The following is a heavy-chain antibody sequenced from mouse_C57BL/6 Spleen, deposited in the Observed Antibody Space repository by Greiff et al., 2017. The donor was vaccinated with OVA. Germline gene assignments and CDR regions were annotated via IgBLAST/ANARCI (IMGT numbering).Heavy chain of an antibody. CDR3: ARDGYYVPFAD. CDR1: GYSITSGYY. Sequence: EVKLMESGPGLVKPSQSLSLTCSVTGYSITSGYYWYWIRQFPGNKLEWMGYISYDGSNNYNPSLKNRISITRDTSKNQFFLKLNSVTTEDTATYYCARDGYYVPFADWGKGTLVTVSA. D-gene: IGHD2-3*01. J-gene: IGHJ3*01. CDR2: ISYDGSN. V-gene: IGHV3-6*01.